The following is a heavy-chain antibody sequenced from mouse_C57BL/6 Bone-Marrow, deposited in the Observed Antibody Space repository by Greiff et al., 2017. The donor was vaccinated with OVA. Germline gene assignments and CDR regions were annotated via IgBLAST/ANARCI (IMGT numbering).Heavy chain of an antibody. CDR3: ARQRGYDGYPGAW. CDR1: GFTFSSYT. J-gene: IGHJ3*02. D-gene: IGHD2-3*01. Sequence: EVKVEESGGGLVKPGGSLKLSCAASGFTFSSYTMSWVRQTPEKRLEWVATISGGGGNTYYPDSVKGRFTISRDNAKNTLYLQMSSLRSEGTALYYCARQRGYDGYPGAWWGQGTLVTVSA. CDR2: ISGGGGNT. V-gene: IGHV5-9*01.